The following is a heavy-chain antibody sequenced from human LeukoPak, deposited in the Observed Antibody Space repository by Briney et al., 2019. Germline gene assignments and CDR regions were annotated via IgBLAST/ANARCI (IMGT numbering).Heavy chain of an antibody. D-gene: IGHD2-21*02. J-gene: IGHJ3*02. Sequence: PSETLSLTCAVYGGSFSGYYWSWIRQPPGKGLEWIGEINHSGSTNYNPSLKSRVTISVDTSKNQFSLKLSSVTAADTAVYYCARASGTGIVVVTVTEGHDAFDIWGQGTMVTVSS. V-gene: IGHV4-34*01. CDR2: INHSGST. CDR3: ARASGTGIVVVTVTEGHDAFDI. CDR1: GGSFSGYY.